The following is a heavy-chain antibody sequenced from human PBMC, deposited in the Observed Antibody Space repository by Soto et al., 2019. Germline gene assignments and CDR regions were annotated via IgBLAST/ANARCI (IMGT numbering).Heavy chain of an antibody. CDR2: ISSSGSTI. Sequence: QPGGSLRLSCAASGFTFSSYEMNWVRQAPGKGLEWVSYISSSGSTIYYADSVKGRFTISRDNAKNSLYLQMNSLRAEDTAVYYCARTKTMIFNYWGQGTLVTVSS. D-gene: IGHD3-22*01. CDR1: GFTFSSYE. CDR3: ARTKTMIFNY. J-gene: IGHJ4*02. V-gene: IGHV3-48*03.